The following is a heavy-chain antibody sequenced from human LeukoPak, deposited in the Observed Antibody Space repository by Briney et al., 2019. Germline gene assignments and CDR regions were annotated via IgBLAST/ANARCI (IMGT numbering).Heavy chain of an antibody. J-gene: IGHJ5*02. CDR2: INGDGSVT. CDR3: VRYNWNDQIDP. CDR1: GFTLRSYW. V-gene: IGHV3-74*01. Sequence: GGSLRLSCVVSGFTLRSYWMHWVRQAPGKGLLFVSRINGDGSVTAYADSVKGRFTISRDNAKNTLYMQMNSLRAEDTAVYYCVRYNWNDQIDPWGQGTLVTVSS. D-gene: IGHD1-1*01.